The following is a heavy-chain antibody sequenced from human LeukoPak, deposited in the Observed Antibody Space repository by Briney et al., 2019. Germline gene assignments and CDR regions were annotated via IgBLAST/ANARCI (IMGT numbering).Heavy chain of an antibody. CDR2: ISGRGGST. D-gene: IGHD4-23*01. Sequence: HPGWSLRLSCAASGFTFSSYAMGSVRQAPGKGLEWVSDISGRGGSTYYAGSVKGRFTISRDNSKNSLYLQMNSQRAEDTAVYYCAKSLSVAGGYFDYWGQGTLVTVS. V-gene: IGHV3-23*01. CDR1: GFTFSSYA. CDR3: AKSLSVAGGYFDY. J-gene: IGHJ4*02.